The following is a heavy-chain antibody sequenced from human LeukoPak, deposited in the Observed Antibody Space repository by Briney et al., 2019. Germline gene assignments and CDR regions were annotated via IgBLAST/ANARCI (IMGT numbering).Heavy chain of an antibody. CDR3: ARRPDGFDI. CDR2: INHSGSS. Sequence: PSETLSLTCAVYGGSLSGYHWSWLRQPPGKGLEYIGEINHSGSSKYNSSLKSRVTISVDTSKNQFSLKVNSVTAADTAVYYCARRPDGFDIWGQGTKVTVSS. CDR1: GGSLSGYH. V-gene: IGHV4-34*01. J-gene: IGHJ3*02.